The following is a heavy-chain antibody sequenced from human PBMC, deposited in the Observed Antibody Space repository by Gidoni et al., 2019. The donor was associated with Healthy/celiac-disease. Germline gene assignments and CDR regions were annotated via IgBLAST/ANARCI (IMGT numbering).Heavy chain of an antibody. J-gene: IGHJ4*02. CDR3: TTLGRGQLPFGY. CDR1: GSTFSNAW. D-gene: IGHD6-13*01. CDR2: IKSKTDVGTT. Sequence: EVQLVESGGGLVKPGWSLILACAASGSTFSNAWLSWVRQAPGKGLEWVGRIKSKTDVGTTDYAATVKGRFTISRDDSKNTLYLQMNSLKTEDTAVYYCTTLGRGQLPFGYWGQGTLVTVSS. V-gene: IGHV3-15*01.